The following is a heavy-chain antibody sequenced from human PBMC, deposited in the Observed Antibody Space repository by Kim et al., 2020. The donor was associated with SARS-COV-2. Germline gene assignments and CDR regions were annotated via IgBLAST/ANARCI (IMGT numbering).Heavy chain of an antibody. CDR1: GYSFTSYW. CDR3: ARRANYDSSGYYLGY. Sequence: GESLKISCKGSGYSFTSYWISWVRQMPGKGLEWMGRIDPSDSYTNYSPSFQGHVTISADKSISTAYLQWSSLKASDTAMYYCARRANYDSSGYYLGYWGQGTLVTVSS. CDR2: IDPSDSYT. D-gene: IGHD3-22*01. J-gene: IGHJ4*02. V-gene: IGHV5-10-1*01.